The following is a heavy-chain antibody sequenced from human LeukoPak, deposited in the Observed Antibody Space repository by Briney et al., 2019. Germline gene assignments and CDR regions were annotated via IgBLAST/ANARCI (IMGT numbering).Heavy chain of an antibody. D-gene: IGHD2-15*01. J-gene: IGHJ3*02. CDR2: ISAYNGNT. CDR3: ARGGYCSGGSCYTAFDI. Sequence: ASVKVSCKASGYAFTSYGISWVRQAPGQGLEWMGWISAYNGNTNYAPKLQGRVTMTTDTSTSTAYMELRSLRPDDTAVYYCARGGYCSGGSCYTAFDIWGQGTMVTVSS. CDR1: GYAFTSYG. V-gene: IGHV1-18*01.